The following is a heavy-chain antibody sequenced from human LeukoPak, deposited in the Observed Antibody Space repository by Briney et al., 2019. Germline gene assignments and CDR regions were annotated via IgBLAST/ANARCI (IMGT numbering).Heavy chain of an antibody. V-gene: IGHV3-7*03. CDR2: IRQDGSEK. Sequence: GGSLRLSCAASGFTFSSYWMRWVRQAPGKGLEWVANIRQDGSEKNYVDSVKGRFTISRDNAKNSLYLQMNSLRAEDTAVYYCASGLELDYWGQGTLVTVSS. J-gene: IGHJ4*02. CDR1: GFTFSSYW. CDR3: ASGLELDY.